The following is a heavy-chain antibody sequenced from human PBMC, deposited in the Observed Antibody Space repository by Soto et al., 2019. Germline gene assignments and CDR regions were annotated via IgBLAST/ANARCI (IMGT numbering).Heavy chain of an antibody. J-gene: IGHJ4*02. CDR3: ASFPNTYYYDSSGYNSIDY. CDR1: GYSFTSYW. Sequence: GECLKISCKGSGYSFTSYWIGCVRQMPGKGLEWMGIIYPGDSDTRYSPSFQGQVTISADKSISTAYLQWSSLKASDTAMYYCASFPNTYYYDSSGYNSIDYWGQGTLVTVSS. CDR2: IYPGDSDT. V-gene: IGHV5-51*01. D-gene: IGHD3-22*01.